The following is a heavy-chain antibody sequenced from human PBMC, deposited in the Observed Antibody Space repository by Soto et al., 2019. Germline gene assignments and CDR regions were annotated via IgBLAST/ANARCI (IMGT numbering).Heavy chain of an antibody. CDR3: ANASWPVRHYDS. J-gene: IGHJ4*02. D-gene: IGHD6-19*01. V-gene: IGHV3-30*18. CDR2: ISYDGSNK. Sequence: QVQLVESGGGVVQPGRSLRLSCAASGFIFINYGMHWVRQAPGKGLEWVAVISYDGSNKYYADSVKGRFTISRDNSKNTLYLQMNSLRAEDTAVYYCANASWPVRHYDSWGQGTLVTVSS. CDR1: GFIFINYG.